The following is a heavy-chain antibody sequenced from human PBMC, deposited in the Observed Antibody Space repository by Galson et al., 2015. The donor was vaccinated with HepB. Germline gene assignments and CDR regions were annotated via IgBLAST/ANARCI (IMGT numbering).Heavy chain of an antibody. J-gene: IGHJ6*02. V-gene: IGHV1-69*13. CDR2: IIPIFGTA. CDR3: ASARGRYYDFWSGYPGYYYYGMDV. CDR1: GGTFSSYA. Sequence: SVKVSCKASGGTFSSYAISWVRQAPGQGLEWMGGIIPIFGTANYAQKFQGRVTITADESTSTAYMELSSLRSEDTAVYYCASARGRYYDFWSGYPGYYYYGMDVWGQGTTVTVSS. D-gene: IGHD3-3*01.